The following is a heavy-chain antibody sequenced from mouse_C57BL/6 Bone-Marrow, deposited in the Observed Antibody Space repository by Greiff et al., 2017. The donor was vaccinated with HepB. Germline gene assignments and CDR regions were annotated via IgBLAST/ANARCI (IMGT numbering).Heavy chain of an antibody. Sequence: VQLQQSGAELVKPGASVKLSCTASGFNIKDYYMHWVKQRTEQGLEWIGRIDPEDGETKYVPKFQGKATITADTSSNTAYLQLSSLTSEDTAVYYCASSLRQWENWYFDVWGTGTTVTVSS. CDR3: ASSLRQWENWYFDV. CDR2: IDPEDGET. CDR1: GFNIKDYY. D-gene: IGHD1-1*01. V-gene: IGHV14-2*01. J-gene: IGHJ1*03.